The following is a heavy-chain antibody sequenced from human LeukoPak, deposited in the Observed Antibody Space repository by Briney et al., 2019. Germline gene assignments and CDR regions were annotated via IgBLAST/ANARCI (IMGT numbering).Heavy chain of an antibody. D-gene: IGHD5-18*01. Sequence: GGSLRLSCAASGFTVSSNYMSWVRQAPGKGLEWVSVIYSGGSTYYADSVKGRFTISRDNSKNTLYLQMNSLRAEDTAVYYCARVQYSYGYGNHYYMDVWGKGTTVTVSS. V-gene: IGHV3-53*01. CDR2: IYSGGST. CDR3: ARVQYSYGYGNHYYMDV. J-gene: IGHJ6*03. CDR1: GFTVSSNY.